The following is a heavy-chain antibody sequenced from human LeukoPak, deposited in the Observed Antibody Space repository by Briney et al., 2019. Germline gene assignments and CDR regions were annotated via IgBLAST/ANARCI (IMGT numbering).Heavy chain of an antibody. V-gene: IGHV5-51*01. CDR3: ATLPTGGVYPNWFDP. D-gene: IGHD5/OR15-5a*01. J-gene: IGHJ5*02. CDR1: GYSFTSYW. Sequence: GESLKISCKGSGYSFTSYWIGWVRQMPGKGLEWMGIIYPGDSDTRYSPSFQGQVTISADKSISTAYLQWSSLKASDTAMYYCATLPTGGVYPNWFDPWGQGTLVTVSS. CDR2: IYPGDSDT.